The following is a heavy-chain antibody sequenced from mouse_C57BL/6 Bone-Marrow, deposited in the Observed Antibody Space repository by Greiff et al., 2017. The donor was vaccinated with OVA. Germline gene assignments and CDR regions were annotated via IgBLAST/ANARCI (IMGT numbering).Heavy chain of an antibody. CDR1: GFTFSDYY. Sequence: DVQLVESGGGLVQPGGSLKLSCAASGFTFSDYYMYWVRQTPEKRLEWVAYISNGGGSTYYPDTVKGRFTISRDNAKNTLYLQMSRLKSEDTAMYYCARQRPYGNLGYFDVWGTGTTVTVSS. J-gene: IGHJ1*03. CDR2: ISNGGGST. CDR3: ARQRPYGNLGYFDV. D-gene: IGHD2-10*02. V-gene: IGHV5-12*01.